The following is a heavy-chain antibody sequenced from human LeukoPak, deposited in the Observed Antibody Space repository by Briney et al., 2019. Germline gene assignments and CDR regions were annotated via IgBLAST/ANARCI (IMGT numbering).Heavy chain of an antibody. J-gene: IGHJ4*02. D-gene: IGHD3-3*01. CDR1: GGSISSGGYY. V-gene: IGHV4-61*08. CDR2: IYYSGST. Sequence: SETLSLTCTVSGGSISSGGYYWRWIRQHPGKGLEWIGYIYYSGSTHYNPSLKSRVTISVDTSKNQFSLKLSSVTAADTAVYYCARGPKGPFWSGYPLLFDYWGQGTLVTVSS. CDR3: ARGPKGPFWSGYPLLFDY.